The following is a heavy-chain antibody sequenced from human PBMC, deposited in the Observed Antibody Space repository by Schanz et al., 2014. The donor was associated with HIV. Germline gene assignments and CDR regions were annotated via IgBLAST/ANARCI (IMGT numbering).Heavy chain of an antibody. CDR1: GYTFINYD. Sequence: QVQLVQSGAEVKKPGASVKVSCKASGYTFINYDIHWVRQASGLGLEWMGWMNPSTGNSGYAQMFQVRVTMTRDTSTSTAYMELSSLRSEDTAVYYCARGRETVTTYFDFWGQGTLVTVSS. CDR3: ARGRETVTTYFDF. D-gene: IGHD4-17*01. CDR2: MNPSTGNS. J-gene: IGHJ4*02. V-gene: IGHV1-8*01.